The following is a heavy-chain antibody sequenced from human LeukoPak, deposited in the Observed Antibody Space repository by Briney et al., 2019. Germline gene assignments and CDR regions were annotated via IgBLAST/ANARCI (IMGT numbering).Heavy chain of an antibody. Sequence: SETLSLTCTVSGGSISSYYWSWIRQPPGKGLEWIGYIYYSGSTNYNPSLKSRVTISVGTSKNQFSLKLSSVTAADTAVYYCARGTGASRDDYWGQGTLVTVSS. V-gene: IGHV4-59*01. CDR3: ARGTGASRDDY. D-gene: IGHD1-14*01. J-gene: IGHJ4*02. CDR1: GGSISSYY. CDR2: IYYSGST.